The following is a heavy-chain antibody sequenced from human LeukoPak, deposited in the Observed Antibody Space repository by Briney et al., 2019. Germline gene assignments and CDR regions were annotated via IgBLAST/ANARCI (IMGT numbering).Heavy chain of an antibody. CDR3: ARDSYSSGWYGGYWYFDL. V-gene: IGHV4-34*01. CDR2: INHNGST. Sequence: SETLSLTCAVYGGSFSGYYWSWIRQPPGKGLEWIGEINHNGSTNYNPSLKSRVTISVDTSKNQFSLKLSSVTAADTAVYYCARDSYSSGWYGGYWYFDLWGRGTLVTVSS. D-gene: IGHD6-19*01. CDR1: GGSFSGYY. J-gene: IGHJ2*01.